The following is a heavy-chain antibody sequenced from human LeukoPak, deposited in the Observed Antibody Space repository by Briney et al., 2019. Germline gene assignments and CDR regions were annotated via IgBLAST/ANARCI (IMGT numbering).Heavy chain of an antibody. Sequence: PGRSLRLSCAASGFTFSGSAMHWVRQASGKGLEWVGRIRSRANSYTTAYGASVQGRVTISRDDSKNMAYLQMNSLKIEDTAVYYCTRHSDKYCSGAGCFQYNFYGLDVWGQGTTVTVSS. CDR1: GFTFSGSA. CDR3: TRHSDKYCSGAGCFQYNFYGLDV. CDR2: IRSRANSYTT. V-gene: IGHV3-73*01. D-gene: IGHD2-15*01. J-gene: IGHJ6*02.